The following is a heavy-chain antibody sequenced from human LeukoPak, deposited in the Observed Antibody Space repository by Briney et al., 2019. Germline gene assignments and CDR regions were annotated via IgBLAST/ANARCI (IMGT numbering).Heavy chain of an antibody. CDR2: ISTIGIT. J-gene: IGHJ4*02. V-gene: IGHV4-61*02. Sequence: ASETLSLTCTVSSGSISSSNYYWSWIRQPAGKGLEWIGRISTIGITNYNPSLNSRVTISIDTSKNQFSLKLSSVTAADTAVYYCARLRYYYGSGSYLIDYWGQGTLVTVSS. CDR1: SGSISSSNYY. CDR3: ARLRYYYGSGSYLIDY. D-gene: IGHD3-10*01.